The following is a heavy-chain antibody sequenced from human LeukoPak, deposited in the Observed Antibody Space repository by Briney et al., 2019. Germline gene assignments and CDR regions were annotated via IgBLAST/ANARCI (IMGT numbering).Heavy chain of an antibody. Sequence: SETLSLTCAVYGGSFSGYYWSWIRQPPGKGLEWIGEINHSGSTNYNPSLKSRVTISVDTSKNQFSLKLSSVTAADTAVYYCARGRYRSSTSCANGRRGYFQHWGQGTLVTVSS. CDR1: GGSFSGYY. CDR2: INHSGST. CDR3: ARGRYRSSTSCANGRRGYFQH. J-gene: IGHJ1*01. D-gene: IGHD2-2*01. V-gene: IGHV4-34*01.